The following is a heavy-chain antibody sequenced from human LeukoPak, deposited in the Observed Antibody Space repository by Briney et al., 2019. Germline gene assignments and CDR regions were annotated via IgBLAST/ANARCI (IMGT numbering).Heavy chain of an antibody. J-gene: IGHJ4*02. D-gene: IGHD6-13*01. CDR3: ARGVIAAGGNDFDY. CDR1: GYTFISYA. Sequence: ASVKVSCKASGYTFISYAMNWVRQAPGQGLEWMGWINTNTANPTYAQGFTGRFVFSLDTSVSTAYLQISSLKAEDTAVYYCARGVIAAGGNDFDYWGQGTLVTVSS. V-gene: IGHV7-4-1*02. CDR2: INTNTANP.